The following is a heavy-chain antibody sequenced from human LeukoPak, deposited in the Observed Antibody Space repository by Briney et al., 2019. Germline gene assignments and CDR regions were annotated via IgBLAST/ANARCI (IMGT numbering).Heavy chain of an antibody. V-gene: IGHV5-10-1*01. Sequence: GESLKISCKGSGYSFTSYWISWVRQMPGKGLEWMGRIDPSDSYTNYSPSFQGHVTISADKSISTAYLQWSSLKASDTAMYYCASQRQAPGIAAAGPSGYWGQGTLVTVSS. J-gene: IGHJ4*02. CDR1: GYSFTSYW. D-gene: IGHD6-13*01. CDR2: IDPSDSYT. CDR3: ASQRQAPGIAAAGPSGY.